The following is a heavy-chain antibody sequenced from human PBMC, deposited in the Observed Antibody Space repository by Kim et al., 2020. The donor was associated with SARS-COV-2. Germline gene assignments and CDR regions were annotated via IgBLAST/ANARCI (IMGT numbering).Heavy chain of an antibody. D-gene: IGHD2-2*02. V-gene: IGHV1-3*01. J-gene: IGHJ6*02. CDR1: GYTFTSYA. Sequence: ASVKVSCKASGYTFTSYAMHWVRQAPGQRLEWMGWINAGNGNTKYSQKFQGRVTITRDTSASTAYMELSSLRADDTAVYYCARTYCSSTSCYTYAMDVWGQGETVTVSS. CDR2: INAGNGNT. CDR3: ARTYCSSTSCYTYAMDV.